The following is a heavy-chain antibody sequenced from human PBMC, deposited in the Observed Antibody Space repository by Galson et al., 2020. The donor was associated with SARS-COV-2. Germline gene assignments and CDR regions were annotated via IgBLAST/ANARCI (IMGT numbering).Heavy chain of an antibody. CDR3: ARSDGVGFDP. D-gene: IGHD3-3*01. CDR1: GASITSGSYF. Sequence: ETSETLSLTCTVSGASITSGSYFWSWVRQPPGKGLEWIAYIYHSGSTNYNRSLKSRVTISVDTSKNQFSLKVNSVTAADTAVYYCARSDGVGFDPWGQGTLVTVSS. CDR2: IYHSGST. V-gene: IGHV4-61*01. J-gene: IGHJ5*02.